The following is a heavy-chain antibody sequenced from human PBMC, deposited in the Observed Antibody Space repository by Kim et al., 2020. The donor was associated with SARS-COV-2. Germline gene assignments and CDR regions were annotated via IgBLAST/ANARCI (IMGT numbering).Heavy chain of an antibody. J-gene: IGHJ6*02. CDR3: ARDQEPAEETQAWEVYDSSGYYRLTGYYYYGMDV. CDR1: GFTFSDYY. CDR2: ISSSGSTI. D-gene: IGHD3-22*01. V-gene: IGHV3-11*01. Sequence: GGSLRLSCAASGFTFSDYYMSWIRQASGKGLEWVSYISSSGSTIYYADSVKGRFTISRDNAKNSLYLQMNSLRAEDTAVYYCARDQEPAEETQAWEVYDSSGYYRLTGYYYYGMDVWGQGTTVTVSS.